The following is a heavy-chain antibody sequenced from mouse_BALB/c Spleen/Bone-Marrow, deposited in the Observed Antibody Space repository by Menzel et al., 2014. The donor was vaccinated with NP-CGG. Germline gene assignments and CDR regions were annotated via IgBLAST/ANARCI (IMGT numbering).Heavy chain of an antibody. CDR1: GYTFTSYY. J-gene: IGHJ4*01. V-gene: IGHV1S81*02. CDR2: INPSNGGT. CDR3: SRGRRDALDY. Sequence: VKLQESGAELVKPGASVKLSCKASGYTFTSYYMYWVKQRPGQGLDWFGEINPSNGGTNFNEKFKNKATLTVDKSSSTAYMQLSSLTSEDSAVYYCSRGRRDALDYWGQGTSVTVSS.